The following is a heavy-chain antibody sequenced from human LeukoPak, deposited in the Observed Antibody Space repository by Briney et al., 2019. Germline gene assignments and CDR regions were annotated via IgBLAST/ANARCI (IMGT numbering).Heavy chain of an antibody. CDR3: AKMLSSGWYLDY. D-gene: IGHD6-19*01. CDR2: ISYDGRNE. CDR1: GFTFSDYY. V-gene: IGHV3-30*18. J-gene: IGHJ4*02. Sequence: GGSLRLSCAASGFTFSDYYMSWIRQAPGKGLEWVSVISYDGRNEYYVDSVKGRFTISRDNSKNTLYLQMNSLRAEDTAVYYCAKMLSSGWYLDYWGQGALVTVSS.